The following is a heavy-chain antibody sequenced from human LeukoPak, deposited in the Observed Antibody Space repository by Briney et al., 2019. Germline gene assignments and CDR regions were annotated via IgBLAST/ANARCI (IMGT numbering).Heavy chain of an antibody. V-gene: IGHV4-34*01. J-gene: IGHJ4*02. CDR1: GGSFSGYY. Sequence: TSETPSLTCAVYGGSFSGYYWSWIRQPPGKGLEWIGEINHSGSTNYNPSLKSRVTISVDTSKNQFSLKLSSVTAADTAVYYCARHRFMSPFDYWGQGTLITVSS. D-gene: IGHD3-16*01. CDR3: ARHRFMSPFDY. CDR2: INHSGST.